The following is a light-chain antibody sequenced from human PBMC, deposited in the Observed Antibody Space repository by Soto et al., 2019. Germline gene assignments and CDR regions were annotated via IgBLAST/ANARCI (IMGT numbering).Light chain of an antibody. CDR3: QQAASFPIT. J-gene: IGKJ5*01. CDR2: TAS. CDR1: QGVSTW. V-gene: IGKV1-12*01. Sequence: DIQMTQSPYSISPSXVARVTITXXASQGVSTWLAWYQQKPGKAPNLLIYTASSLQSGVPSRFSGSGSGTDFTLTINGLQPEDFATYYCQQAASFPITFGQGTRLEI.